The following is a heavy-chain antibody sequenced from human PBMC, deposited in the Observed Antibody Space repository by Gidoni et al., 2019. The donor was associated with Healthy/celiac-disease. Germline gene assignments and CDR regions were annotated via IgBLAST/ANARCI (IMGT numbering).Heavy chain of an antibody. V-gene: IGHV4-39*01. Sequence: QLQLQESGPGLVKPSDTLSLTCTVSGGSISRSSSYLGWIRQPPGKGLEWIGSIYYSGSTYYNPSLKSRVTISVDTSKNQFSLKLSSVTAADTAVYYCARGTYYYDSSGSLYYFDYWGQGTLVTVSS. CDR3: ARGTYYYDSSGSLYYFDY. CDR1: GGSISRSSSY. CDR2: IYYSGST. D-gene: IGHD3-22*01. J-gene: IGHJ4*02.